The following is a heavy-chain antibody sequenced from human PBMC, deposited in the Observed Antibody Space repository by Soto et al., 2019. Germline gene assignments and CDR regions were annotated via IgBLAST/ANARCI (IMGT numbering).Heavy chain of an antibody. CDR3: ARVDWNYVFDY. J-gene: IGHJ4*02. V-gene: IGHV3-30-3*01. D-gene: IGHD1-7*01. CDR2: ISYDGSNK. CDR1: GFTFSSYA. Sequence: PGGSLRLSCAASGFTFSSYAMHWVRQAPGKGLEWVAVISYDGSNKYYADSVKGRFTISRDNSKNTLYLQMNSLRTEDTAVYYCARVDWNYVFDYWGQGTLVTVSS.